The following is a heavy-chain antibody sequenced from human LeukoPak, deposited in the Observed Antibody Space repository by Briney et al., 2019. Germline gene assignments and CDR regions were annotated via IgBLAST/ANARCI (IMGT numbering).Heavy chain of an antibody. V-gene: IGHV1-18*01. CDR2: ISAYNGNT. CDR1: GYTFTSYG. D-gene: IGHD3-22*01. Sequence: GASVKVSCKVSGYTFTSYGISWVRQAPGQGLEWMGWISAYNGNTNYAQKLQGRVTMTTDTSTSTAYMELRSLRSDDTAVYYCARVWRYYYDSSGYYNHDAFDIWGQGTMVTVSS. J-gene: IGHJ3*02. CDR3: ARVWRYYYDSSGYYNHDAFDI.